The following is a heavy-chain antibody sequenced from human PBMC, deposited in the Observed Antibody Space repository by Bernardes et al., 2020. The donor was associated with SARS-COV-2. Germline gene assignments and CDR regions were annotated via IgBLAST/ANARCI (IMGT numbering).Heavy chain of an antibody. CDR2: IWYDGSNK. D-gene: IGHD6-19*01. J-gene: IGHJ4*02. Sequence: GGSLRLSCAASGFTFSSYGMHWVRQAPGKGLEWVAVIWYDGSNKYYADSVKGRFTISRDNSKNTLYLQMNSLRAEDTAVYYCARDGWPSHRSTGFDYWGQGTLVTVSS. CDR1: GFTFSSYG. CDR3: ARDGWPSHRSTGFDY. V-gene: IGHV3-33*08.